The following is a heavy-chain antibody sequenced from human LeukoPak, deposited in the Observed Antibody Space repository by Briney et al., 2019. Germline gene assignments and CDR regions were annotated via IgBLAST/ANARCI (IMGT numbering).Heavy chain of an antibody. V-gene: IGHV3-23*01. J-gene: IGHJ3*02. CDR3: AKDPPGIAVAGANDAFDI. CDR1: GFTFSSYA. Sequence: PGGSLRLSCAASGFTFSSYAMSWVRQAPGKGLEWVSAISGSGGSTYYADSVKGRFTISRDNSKDTLYLQMNSLRAEDTAVYYCAKDPPGIAVAGANDAFDIWGQETMVTVFS. D-gene: IGHD6-19*01. CDR2: ISGSGGST.